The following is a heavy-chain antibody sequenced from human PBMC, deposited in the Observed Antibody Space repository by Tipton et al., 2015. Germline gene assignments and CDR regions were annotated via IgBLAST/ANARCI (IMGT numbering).Heavy chain of an antibody. CDR1: GDSLSSIGLY. CDR2: INHAGST. Sequence: TLSLTCTVSGDSLSSIGLYWSWLRQSPGKGLEWIGEINHAGSTNYTPSRKSRVTISVDTSKNQFSLKVTSVTAADTAVYYCARADYDDFFDYWGQGTLVNASS. D-gene: IGHD4-17*01. V-gene: IGHV4-34*01. J-gene: IGHJ4*02. CDR3: ARADYDDFFDY.